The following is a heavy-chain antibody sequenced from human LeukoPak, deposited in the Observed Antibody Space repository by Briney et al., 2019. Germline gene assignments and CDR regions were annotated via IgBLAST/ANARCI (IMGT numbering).Heavy chain of an antibody. D-gene: IGHD5-12*01. V-gene: IGHV4-39*01. Sequence: PSETLSLTCTVSGGSISSSSYYWGWIRQPPGKGLEWIGSIYYSGSTYYNPSLESRVTISVDTSKNQFSLKLSSVTAADTAVYYCASVVGGGYSGYDSNWFDPWGQGTLVTVSS. CDR2: IYYSGST. CDR3: ASVVGGGYSGYDSNWFDP. J-gene: IGHJ5*02. CDR1: GGSISSSSYY.